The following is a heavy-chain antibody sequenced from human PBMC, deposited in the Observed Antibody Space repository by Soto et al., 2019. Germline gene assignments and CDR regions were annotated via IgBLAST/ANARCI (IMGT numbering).Heavy chain of an antibody. CDR2: MYSGGNT. CDR1: GGSFSSSTYY. CDR3: ARQPYDSTGYYYGA. V-gene: IGHV4-39*01. D-gene: IGHD3-22*01. Sequence: QLQLQESGPGLVKPSETLSLTCTVSGGSFSSSTYYWGWIRQPPGKGLEWIGSMYSGGNTYYNPSLKSRVTVAVDTSKNHFSLKLTSVTPADTAMYYCARQPYDSTGYYYGAWGQGTLVTVSS. J-gene: IGHJ5*02.